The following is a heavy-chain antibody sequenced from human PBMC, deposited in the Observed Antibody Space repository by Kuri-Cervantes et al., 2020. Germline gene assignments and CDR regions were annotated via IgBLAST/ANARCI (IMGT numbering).Heavy chain of an antibody. CDR3: ARDHSSSWESPIFDY. V-gene: IGHV3-23*01. D-gene: IGHD6-13*01. CDR1: GFTFSSYA. Sequence: GGSLRLSCAASGFTFSSYAMSWVRQAPGKGLEWVSGISSSGSSTFYADSVKGRLTISRDNSKNTLYLQVNSLRVEDTAVYYCARDHSSSWESPIFDYWGQGTLVTVSS. J-gene: IGHJ4*02. CDR2: ISSSGSST.